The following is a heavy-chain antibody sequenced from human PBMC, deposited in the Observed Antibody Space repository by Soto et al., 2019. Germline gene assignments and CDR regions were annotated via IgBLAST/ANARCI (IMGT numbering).Heavy chain of an antibody. CDR1: GFSLTTSGVG. CDR3: AHRVLRTVFGLVTTTAIYFDF. D-gene: IGHD3-3*01. CDR2: IYWDDDK. J-gene: IGHJ4*02. Sequence: QITLNESGPAQVKPRQTLTLTCTFSGFSLTTSGVGVGWIRQSPGRAPEWLALIYWDDDKRYSPSLKSRLTSTEDASKKQVVLTMADVDPADTATYYCAHRVLRTVFGLVTTTAIYFDFWGQGTPVAVSS. V-gene: IGHV2-5*02.